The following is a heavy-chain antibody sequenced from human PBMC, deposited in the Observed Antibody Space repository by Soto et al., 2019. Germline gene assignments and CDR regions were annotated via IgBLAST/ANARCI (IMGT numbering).Heavy chain of an antibody. V-gene: IGHV1-69*02. Sequence: QVQLVQSGAEVKKPGSSVKVSCKASGGTFSSYISWVRQAPGQGLEWMGRIIPILGIANYAQKFQGRVTITADKSTSTDYMELSSLRSEDTAVYYCARLLDYDSSGYPVDYWGQGTLVTVSS. D-gene: IGHD3-22*01. CDR3: ARLLDYDSSGYPVDY. J-gene: IGHJ4*02. CDR1: GGTFSSY. CDR2: IIPILGIA.